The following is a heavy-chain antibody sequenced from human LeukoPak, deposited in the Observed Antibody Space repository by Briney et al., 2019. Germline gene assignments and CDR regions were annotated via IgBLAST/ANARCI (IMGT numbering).Heavy chain of an antibody. CDR3: AGSGYYGTNWFDP. CDR2: IWYDGSNK. V-gene: IGHV3-33*01. J-gene: IGHJ5*02. Sequence: GGSLRLSCAASGFTFSSYGMHWVRQAPGKGLEWVAVIWYDGSNKYYADSVKGRFTISRDNSKNTLYLQMNSLRAEDTAAYYCAGSGYYGTNWFDPWGQGTLVTVSS. CDR1: GFTFSSYG. D-gene: IGHD3-22*01.